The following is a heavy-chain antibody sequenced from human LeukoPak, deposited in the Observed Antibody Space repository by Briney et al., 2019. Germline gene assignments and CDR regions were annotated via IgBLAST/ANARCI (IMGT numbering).Heavy chain of an antibody. CDR2: IKQDGSEK. CDR1: GFTFSSYA. V-gene: IGHV3-7*01. D-gene: IGHD3-3*01. CDR3: ARGITIFGVDLDY. Sequence: GGSLRLSCAASGFTFSSYAMSGVRQAPGKGLGWVANIKQDGSEKYYVDSVKGRFTISRDNAKNSLYLQMNSLRAEDTAVYYCARGITIFGVDLDYWGQGTLVTVSS. J-gene: IGHJ4*02.